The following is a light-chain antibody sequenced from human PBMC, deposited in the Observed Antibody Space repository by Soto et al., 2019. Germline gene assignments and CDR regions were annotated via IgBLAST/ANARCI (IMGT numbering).Light chain of an antibody. CDR1: QSLDSF. J-gene: IGKJ2*01. Sequence: DIQMTQSPSTLSASVGVRVTITCRASQSLDSFLAWYQQKPGRAPKLLIYTASVLETGVPSRFSGSGSETEFTLTISSLQPDDFATYYCQQYKYYSTFGQGTKLDIK. CDR2: TAS. V-gene: IGKV1-5*03. CDR3: QQYKYYST.